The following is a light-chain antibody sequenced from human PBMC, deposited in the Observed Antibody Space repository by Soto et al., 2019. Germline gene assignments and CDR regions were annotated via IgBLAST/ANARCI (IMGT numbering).Light chain of an antibody. Sequence: QSVLTQPPSASGTPGQRVTISCSGSSSNIGSNTVNWYQQLPGTAPKLLIYSNNQRPSGVPDRFSGSKSGTSASLAISGLQSEDEADYYCAAWDDSLNVAVFRGGTQLTVL. V-gene: IGLV1-44*01. CDR3: AAWDDSLNVAV. J-gene: IGLJ7*01. CDR2: SNN. CDR1: SSNIGSNT.